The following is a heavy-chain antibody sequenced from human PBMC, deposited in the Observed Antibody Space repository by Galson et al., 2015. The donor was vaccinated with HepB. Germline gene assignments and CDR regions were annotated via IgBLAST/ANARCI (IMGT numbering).Heavy chain of an antibody. CDR1: GYSFTSYW. D-gene: IGHD2-2*02. CDR2: IYPGDSDT. Sequence: QSGAEVKKPGESLKISCKGSGYSFTSYWIGWVRQMPGKGLEWMGIIYPGDSDTRYSPSFQGQVTISADKSISTAYLQWSSLKASDTAMYYCARERFGEYCSSTSCYNYYYYGMDVWGQGTTVTVSS. V-gene: IGHV5-51*01. J-gene: IGHJ6*02. CDR3: ARERFGEYCSSTSCYNYYYYGMDV.